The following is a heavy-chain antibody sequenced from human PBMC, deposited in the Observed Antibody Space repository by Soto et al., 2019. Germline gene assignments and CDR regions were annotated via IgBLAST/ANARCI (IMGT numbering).Heavy chain of an antibody. CDR3: ARGGDYYDFWSGYPPPFDY. CDR2: ISYDGSNK. Sequence: QVQLVESGGGVVQPGRSLRLSWAASGFTFSSYAMHWVRQAPGKGLEWVAVISYDGSNKYYADSVKGRFTISRDNSKNTLYLQMNSLRAEDTAVYYCARGGDYYDFWSGYPPPFDYWGQGTLVTVSS. D-gene: IGHD3-3*01. J-gene: IGHJ4*02. V-gene: IGHV3-30-3*01. CDR1: GFTFSSYA.